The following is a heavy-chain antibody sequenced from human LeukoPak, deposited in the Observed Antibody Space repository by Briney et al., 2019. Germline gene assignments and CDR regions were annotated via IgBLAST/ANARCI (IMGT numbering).Heavy chain of an antibody. CDR3: AKVVHSGYGNNWFDP. Sequence: EASVKVSCKASGYTFTSYDFNWLRQATGQGPEWMGWMNPNSGATGYAQKFQGRVTMTRSASINTAYMELTNLRSEDTAVYYCAKVVHSGYGNNWFDPWGQGTLVTVSS. CDR1: GYTFTSYD. V-gene: IGHV1-8*01. D-gene: IGHD5-12*01. CDR2: MNPNSGAT. J-gene: IGHJ5*02.